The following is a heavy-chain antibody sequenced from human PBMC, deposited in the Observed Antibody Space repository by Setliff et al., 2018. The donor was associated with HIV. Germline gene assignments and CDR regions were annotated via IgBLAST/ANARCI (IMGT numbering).Heavy chain of an antibody. CDR1: GDSFSGYY. CDR2: INHSRRT. V-gene: IGHV4-34*01. Sequence: SETLSLTCAVYGDSFSGYYWSWIRQAPGEGLEWIGEINHSRRTNYNPSLRSRVTMSVDTSKNQFSLNLRSVTAADTAVYYCARGFSGDYLFTGYMDVWGKETTVTVSS. D-gene: IGHD3-22*01. CDR3: ARGFSGDYLFTGYMDV. J-gene: IGHJ6*03.